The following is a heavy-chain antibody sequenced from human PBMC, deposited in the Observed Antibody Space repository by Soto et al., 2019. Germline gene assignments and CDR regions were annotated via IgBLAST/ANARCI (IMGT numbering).Heavy chain of an antibody. J-gene: IGHJ4*02. V-gene: IGHV3-30-3*01. CDR2: MSYDGANK. Sequence: QVQLVESGGGVVQPGRSVGLSCAASGFSFSNYAMHWVLQAPGKGLEWVAVMSYDGANKYYGDSVKGRFTISRDNSKNTLCLQMNSLGVEDTAVYYCAREWGGFNFDYWGQGTLVTVSS. D-gene: IGHD5-12*01. CDR3: AREWGGFNFDY. CDR1: GFSFSNYA.